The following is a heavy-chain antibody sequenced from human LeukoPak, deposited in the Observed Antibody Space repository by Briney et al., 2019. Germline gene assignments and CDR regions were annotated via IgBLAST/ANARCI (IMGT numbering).Heavy chain of an antibody. D-gene: IGHD2-2*02. CDR1: GFTFSSYS. CDR3: ARESEDIAVVPAAIPWGNWFDP. V-gene: IGHV3-48*04. J-gene: IGHJ5*02. Sequence: GGSLRLSCAASGFTFSSYSMNWVRQAPGKGLEWVSYISSSSSTIYYADSVKGRFTISRGNAKNSLYLQMNSLRAEDTAVYYCARESEDIAVVPAAIPWGNWFDPWGQGTLVTVSS. CDR2: ISSSSSTI.